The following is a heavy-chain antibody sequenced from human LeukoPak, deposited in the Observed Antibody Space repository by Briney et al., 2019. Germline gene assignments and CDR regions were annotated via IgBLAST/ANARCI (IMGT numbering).Heavy chain of an antibody. V-gene: IGHV4-59*01. D-gene: IGHD3-22*01. CDR1: GGSISSYY. J-gene: IGHJ4*02. CDR2: IYYSGST. CDR3: ARMSGDSSGYYYSSFDY. Sequence: SETLSLTCTVSGGSISSYYWSWIRQPPGKGLEWIGYIYYSGSTNYNPSLKSRVTISVDTSKNQFSLKLSSVTAADTAVYYCARMSGDSSGYYYSSFDYWGQGTLVTVSS.